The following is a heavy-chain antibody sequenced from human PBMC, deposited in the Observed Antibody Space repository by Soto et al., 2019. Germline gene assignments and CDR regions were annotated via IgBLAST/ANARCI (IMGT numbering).Heavy chain of an antibody. V-gene: IGHV3-30*04. Sequence: QVQLVESGGGVVQPGRSLRLSCAASGFTFSSYAMHWVRQAPGTGLEWVEVISYDGRNKYYADSVKGRFTISRDNSKNTLYLQMNSLRAEDTAVYYCARGFATFGEQAYYYGMDVWGQGTTVTVSS. CDR3: ARGFATFGEQAYYYGMDV. J-gene: IGHJ6*02. D-gene: IGHD3-16*01. CDR2: ISYDGRNK. CDR1: GFTFSSYA.